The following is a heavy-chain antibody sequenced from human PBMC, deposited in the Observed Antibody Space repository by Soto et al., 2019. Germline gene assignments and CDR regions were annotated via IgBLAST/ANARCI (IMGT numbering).Heavy chain of an antibody. Sequence: GGSLRLSCAASGFTFSSYGMHWVRQAPGKGLEWVAVISYDGSNKYYADSVKGRFTISRDNSKNTLYLQMNSLRAEDTAVYYCAKGRDEYNWNDGGDEHWGQGTLVTVSS. CDR2: ISYDGSNK. V-gene: IGHV3-30*18. CDR3: AKGRDEYNWNDGGDEH. D-gene: IGHD1-1*01. CDR1: GFTFSSYG. J-gene: IGHJ1*01.